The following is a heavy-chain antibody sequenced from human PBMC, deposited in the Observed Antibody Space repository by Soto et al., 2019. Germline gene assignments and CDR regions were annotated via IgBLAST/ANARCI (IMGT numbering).Heavy chain of an antibody. D-gene: IGHD2-2*01. CDR1: GFTFRNYA. CDR3: AKDRSSTSCYAFDY. V-gene: IGHV3-23*01. J-gene: IGHJ4*02. CDR2: ISGSGGTT. Sequence: EVQLLESGGGLVQPGGSLRLSCAASGFTFRNYAMSWARQAPGKGLEWVSAISGSGGTTHYADSVKGRFTISRDNSKNTLYLQMNSLRVEDTAVYYCAKDRSSTSCYAFDYWGQVSMVTVSS.